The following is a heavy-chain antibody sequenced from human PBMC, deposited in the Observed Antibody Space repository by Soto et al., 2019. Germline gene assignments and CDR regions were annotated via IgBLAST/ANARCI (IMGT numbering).Heavy chain of an antibody. Sequence: SVKVSCKASGGTFSSYAISWVRQGPGQGLEWMGRIIPILSIANYAQKFQGRVTITADKSTRTAYMELSSLRSEDTAVYYCARDSGYCSSTSCYTGENYYYYMDVWGKGTTVTVSS. CDR2: IIPILSIA. CDR3: ARDSGYCSSTSCYTGENYYYYMDV. CDR1: GGTFSSYA. D-gene: IGHD2-2*02. J-gene: IGHJ6*03. V-gene: IGHV1-69*04.